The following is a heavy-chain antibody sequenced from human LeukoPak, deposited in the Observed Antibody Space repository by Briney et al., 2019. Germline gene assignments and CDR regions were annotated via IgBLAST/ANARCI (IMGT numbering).Heavy chain of an antibody. CDR1: GFTFSTYG. J-gene: IGHJ4*02. CDR2: IWYDGSNK. V-gene: IGHV3-33*01. D-gene: IGHD2-2*01. Sequence: GGSLRLSCAASGFTFSTYGMHWVRQAPGKGLEWVADIWYDGSNKYYEDSVKGRFTISRDNSKNTLYLQMNSLRAEDTAVYYCARGLIVPSTIFDYWGQGALVTVSS. CDR3: ARGLIVPSTIFDY.